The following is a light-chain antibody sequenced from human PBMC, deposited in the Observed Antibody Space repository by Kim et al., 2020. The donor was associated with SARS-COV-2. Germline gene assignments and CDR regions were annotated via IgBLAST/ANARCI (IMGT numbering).Light chain of an antibody. V-gene: IGKV3-15*01. Sequence: SPGERATLACRASQSVSSNLAWYQQKPGQAPRLLLYGASTRATGVPDRFSGSGSGTEFTLTISSLQSEDSAVYYCQQFYNWPPITFGQGTRLEIK. CDR2: GAS. J-gene: IGKJ5*01. CDR1: QSVSSN. CDR3: QQFYNWPPIT.